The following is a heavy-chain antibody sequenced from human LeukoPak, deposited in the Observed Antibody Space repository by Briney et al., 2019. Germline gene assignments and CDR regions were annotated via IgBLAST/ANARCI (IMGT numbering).Heavy chain of an antibody. D-gene: IGHD3-10*01. V-gene: IGHV1-69*13. CDR2: IIPIFGTA. CDR1: GYTFTGYY. J-gene: IGHJ5*02. Sequence: SVKVSCKASGYTFTGYYMHWVRQAPGQGLEWMGGIIPIFGTANYAQKFQGRVTITADESTSTAYMELSSLRSEDTAVYYCARDPNYYGSGSYRVLVNWFDPWGQGTLVTVSS. CDR3: ARDPNYYGSGSYRVLVNWFDP.